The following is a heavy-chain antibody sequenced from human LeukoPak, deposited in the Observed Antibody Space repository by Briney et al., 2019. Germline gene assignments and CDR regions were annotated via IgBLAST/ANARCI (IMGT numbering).Heavy chain of an antibody. J-gene: IGHJ6*03. V-gene: IGHV4-34*01. CDR1: GGSFSGYY. CDR3: ARHRDWDIVVVPAAIGYMDV. Sequence: SETLSLTCAVYGGSFSGYYWSWIRQPPGKGLEWIGEINHSGSTNYSPSLKSRVTISVDTSKNQFSLKLSSVTAADTAVYYCARHRDWDIVVVPAAIGYMDVWGKGTTVTVSS. CDR2: INHSGST. D-gene: IGHD2-2*02.